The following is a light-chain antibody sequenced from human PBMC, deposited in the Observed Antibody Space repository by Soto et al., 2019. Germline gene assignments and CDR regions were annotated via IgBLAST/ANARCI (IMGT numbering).Light chain of an antibody. V-gene: IGLV2-11*01. CDR1: TSDVGDYNF. CDR2: EVT. CDR3: CSYAGGNTFPYV. Sequence: QSVLTQPRSVSGSPGQSVTISCTGTTSDVGDYNFVSWYQQHPGKAPKPMIYEVTKRPSGLSNRFSGSKSGNTASLTISGLQAEDEADYYCCSYAGGNTFPYVFGTGTKVTVL. J-gene: IGLJ1*01.